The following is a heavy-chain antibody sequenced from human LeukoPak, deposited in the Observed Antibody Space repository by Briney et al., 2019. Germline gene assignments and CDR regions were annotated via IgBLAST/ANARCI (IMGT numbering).Heavy chain of an antibody. V-gene: IGHV4-39*07. CDR2: IYYSGST. Sequence: PSETLSLTCTVSGGSISSSSYYWGWIRQPPGKGLEWIGSIYYSGSTYYNPSLKSRVTISVDTSKNQFSLKLSSVTAADTAVYYCARRQSVAVAGPRGYYFDYWGQGTLVTVSS. J-gene: IGHJ4*02. CDR3: ARRQSVAVAGPRGYYFDY. CDR1: GGSISSSSYY. D-gene: IGHD6-19*01.